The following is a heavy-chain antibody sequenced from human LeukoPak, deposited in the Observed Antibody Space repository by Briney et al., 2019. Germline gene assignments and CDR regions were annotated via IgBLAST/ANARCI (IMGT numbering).Heavy chain of an antibody. J-gene: IGHJ4*02. CDR2: ISSSGSTI. D-gene: IGHD5-12*01. Sequence: GGSLRLSCAASGFTFSDYYMSWIRQAPGKGLEWVSYISSSGSTIYYADSVKGRFTISRDNAKNSLYLQTNSLRAEDTAVYYCARGSVDIVATIDYWGQGTLVTVSS. V-gene: IGHV3-11*04. CDR1: GFTFSDYY. CDR3: ARGSVDIVATIDY.